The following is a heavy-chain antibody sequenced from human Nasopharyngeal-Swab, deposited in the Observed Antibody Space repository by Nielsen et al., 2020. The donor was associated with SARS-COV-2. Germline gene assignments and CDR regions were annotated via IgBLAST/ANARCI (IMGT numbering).Heavy chain of an antibody. J-gene: IGHJ4*02. CDR2: IYPGDSDT. CDR3: ARRDCSSTSCYADFDY. Sequence: VRQMPGKGLEWMGIIYPGDSDTRYSPSFQGQVTISADESISTAYLQWSSLKASDTAMYYCARRDCSSTSCYADFDYWGQGTLVTVSS. V-gene: IGHV5-51*01. D-gene: IGHD2-2*01.